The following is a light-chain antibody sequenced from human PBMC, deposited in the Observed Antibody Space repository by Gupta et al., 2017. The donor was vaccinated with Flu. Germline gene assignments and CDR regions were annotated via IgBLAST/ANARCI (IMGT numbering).Light chain of an antibody. J-gene: IGLJ3*02. CDR3: SSLTDTNTQV. V-gene: IGLV2-14*01. CDR1: RYDIGSYDY. Sequence: QSALTQPASVFGSPGQSISISCTGTRYDIGSYDYVSWYQQYPGKAPRLRGYGVTIRPSGVSNRVSGSKSDNTVSLTMSRLQAEDEADYDCSSLTDTNTQVFGGGTRVTVL. CDR2: GVT.